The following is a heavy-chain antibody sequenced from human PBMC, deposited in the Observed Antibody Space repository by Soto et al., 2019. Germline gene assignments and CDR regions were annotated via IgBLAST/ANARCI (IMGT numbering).Heavy chain of an antibody. CDR1: GFNFSDFW. CDR2: IPSDGRDV. Sequence: GSLSLSCKASGFNFSDFWMHWVRQPPGKGPEWVSNIPSDGRDVSYADSVRGRFTISRDDARNTLYLQMSDLRVEDTAIYYCTRDDSGLGIDYWGQGTQVTVSS. D-gene: IGHD1-26*01. J-gene: IGHJ4*02. CDR3: TRDDSGLGIDY. V-gene: IGHV3-74*01.